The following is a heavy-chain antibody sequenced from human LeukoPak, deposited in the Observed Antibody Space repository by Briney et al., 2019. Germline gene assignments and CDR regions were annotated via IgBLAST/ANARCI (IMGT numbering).Heavy chain of an antibody. CDR1: GFTFSSYW. D-gene: IGHD5-18*01. CDR2: IKQGGSEK. J-gene: IGHJ4*02. Sequence: GGSLRLSCAASGFTFSSYWMSWVRQAPGKGLEWVANIKQGGSEKYYVDSVKGRFTISRDNAKNSLYLQMNSLRAEDTAVYYCARDHSPLKDTAMVVDFDYWGQGTLVTVSS. V-gene: IGHV3-7*01. CDR3: ARDHSPLKDTAMVVDFDY.